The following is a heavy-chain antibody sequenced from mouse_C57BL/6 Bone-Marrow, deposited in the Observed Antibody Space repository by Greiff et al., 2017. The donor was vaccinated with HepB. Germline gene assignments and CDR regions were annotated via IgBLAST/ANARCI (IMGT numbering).Heavy chain of an antibody. CDR2: ISSGGSYT. Sequence: VESGGDLVKPGGSLKLSCAASGFTFSSYGMSWVRQTPDKRLEWVATISSGGSYTYYPDSVKGRFTISRDNAKNTLYLQMSSLKSEDTAMYYCVYDFYAMDYWGQGTSVTVSS. CDR3: VYDFYAMDY. D-gene: IGHD2-3*01. J-gene: IGHJ4*01. V-gene: IGHV5-6*01. CDR1: GFTFSSYG.